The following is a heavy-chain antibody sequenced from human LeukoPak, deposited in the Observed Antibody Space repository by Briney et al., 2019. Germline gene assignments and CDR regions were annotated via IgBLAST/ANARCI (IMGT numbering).Heavy chain of an antibody. D-gene: IGHD2-2*01. CDR1: GFTFSTYA. CDR2: VSYDGSTE. Sequence: GGSLRLSCAASGFTFSTYAMHWVRQAPGKGLEWVAVVSYDGSTEYYEDSGKGRFAISRDNSMNTLYLQINSLRAEDTAVYSCAKAAYGSTSCHPDHWGQGTPVTVSS. CDR3: AKAAYGSTSCHPDH. V-gene: IGHV3-30*18. J-gene: IGHJ4*02.